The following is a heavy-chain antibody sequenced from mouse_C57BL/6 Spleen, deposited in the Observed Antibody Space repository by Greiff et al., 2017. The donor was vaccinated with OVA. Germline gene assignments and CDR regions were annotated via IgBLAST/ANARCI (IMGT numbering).Heavy chain of an antibody. CDR3: ARDYYGSSYGYFDV. J-gene: IGHJ1*03. V-gene: IGHV1-64*01. CDR2: IHPNSGST. CDR1: GYTFTSYW. D-gene: IGHD1-1*01. Sequence: VQLQQPGAELVKPGASVKLSCKASGYTFTSYWMHWVKQRPGQGLEWIGMIHPNSGSTNYNEKFKSKATLTVDKSSSTAYMQLSSLTSEDSAVYYGARDYYGSSYGYFDVWGTGTTVTVSS.